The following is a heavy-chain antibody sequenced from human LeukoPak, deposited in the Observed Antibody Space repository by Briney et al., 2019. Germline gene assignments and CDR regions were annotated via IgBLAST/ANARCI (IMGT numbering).Heavy chain of an antibody. V-gene: IGHV4-39*01. CDR3: ARLLGSYCGGDCYSGDDY. D-gene: IGHD2-21*02. CDR2: IYYSGST. CDR1: GGSISSYY. Sequence: SETLSLTCTVSGGSISSYYWGWIRQPPGKGLEWIGSIYYSGSTYYNPSLKSRVTISVDTSKNQFSLKLSSVTAADTAVYYCARLLGSYCGGDCYSGDDYWGQGTLVTVSS. J-gene: IGHJ4*02.